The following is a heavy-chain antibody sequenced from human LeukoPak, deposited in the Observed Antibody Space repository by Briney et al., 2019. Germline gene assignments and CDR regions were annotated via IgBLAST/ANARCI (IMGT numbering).Heavy chain of an antibody. D-gene: IGHD3-3*01. CDR3: ARGPLRSGYYRPNWFDP. CDR1: GGSISSRGHY. CDR2: INHSGST. V-gene: IGHV4-34*01. J-gene: IGHJ5*02. Sequence: SETLSLTCTISGGSISSRGHYWSWIRQPPGKGLEWIGEINHSGSTNYNPSLKSRVTISVDTSKNQFSLKLSSVTAADTAVYYCARGPLRSGYYRPNWFDPWGQGTLVTVSS.